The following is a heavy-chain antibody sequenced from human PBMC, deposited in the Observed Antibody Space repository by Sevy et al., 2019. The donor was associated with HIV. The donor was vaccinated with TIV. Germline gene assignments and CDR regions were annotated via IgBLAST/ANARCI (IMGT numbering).Heavy chain of an antibody. CDR2: ISIDGSNV. CDR1: GFTFSSYG. J-gene: IGHJ6*02. CDR3: AKEGGTAGYYGMDV. Sequence: GGSLRLSCAASGFTFSSYGMNWVRQAPGKGLEWVAVISIDGSNVYYAESVKGRFTISRDNSKNTLYLQMHSLRGEDTAVFYYAKEGGTAGYYGMDVWGQGTTVTVSS. D-gene: IGHD1-7*01. V-gene: IGHV3-30*18.